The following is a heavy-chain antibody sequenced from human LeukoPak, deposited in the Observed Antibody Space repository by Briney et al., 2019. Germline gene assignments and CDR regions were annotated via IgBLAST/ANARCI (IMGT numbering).Heavy chain of an antibody. V-gene: IGHV3-11*06. CDR1: GFTVSSKY. CDR3: ARVNHPYGMDV. CDR2: ISSSSYT. J-gene: IGHJ6*02. Sequence: AGGSLRLSCAASGFTVSSKYMSWIRQAPGKGLEWVSYISSSSYTNYADSVKGRFTISRDNAKNSLYLQMNSLRAEDTAVYYCARVNHPYGMDVWGQGTTVTVSS. D-gene: IGHD1-14*01.